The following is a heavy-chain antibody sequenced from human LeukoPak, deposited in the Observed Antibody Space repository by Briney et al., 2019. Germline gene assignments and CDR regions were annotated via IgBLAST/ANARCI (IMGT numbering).Heavy chain of an antibody. CDR1: GYSFTSYW. CDR2: IYPGDSDT. J-gene: IGHJ4*02. D-gene: IGHD3-16*02. Sequence: GESLKISCKGSGYSFTSYWIAWVRQMPGKGLEWMGIIYPGDSDTRYSPSFQGQVTISADKSISTAYLQWSSLKASDTAMYYCARIQADYDYVWGSYRPYFDYWGQGTLITVSS. V-gene: IGHV5-51*01. CDR3: ARIQADYDYVWGSYRPYFDY.